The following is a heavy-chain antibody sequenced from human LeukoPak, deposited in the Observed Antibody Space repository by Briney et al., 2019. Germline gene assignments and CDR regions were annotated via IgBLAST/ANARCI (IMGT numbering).Heavy chain of an antibody. D-gene: IGHD1/OR15-1a*01. V-gene: IGHV3-30*18. CDR3: AEVNNYDDY. CDR2: ISPDGNKK. Sequence: GGSLRLSCAASGFTFSIFGIHWVRQAPGKGLEWVAAISPDGNKKYYTDSVKGRFTVSRDNSNNMIYLQMNSLRGEDSAVYYCAEVNNYDDYWGQGTLVAVSS. CDR1: GFTFSIFG. J-gene: IGHJ4*02.